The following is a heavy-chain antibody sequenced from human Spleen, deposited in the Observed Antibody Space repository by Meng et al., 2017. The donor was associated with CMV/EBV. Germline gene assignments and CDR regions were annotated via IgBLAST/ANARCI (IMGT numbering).Heavy chain of an antibody. D-gene: IGHD6-13*01. CDR1: GGSFSGYY. Sequence: QVQLQQWGAGLLKPSETLSLTFAVYGGSFSGYYWSWIRQPPGKGLEWIGEINHSGSTNYHASLKSRVTISVDTSKNQFYLKLSSVTAADTAVYYCARGLSSWYNWFDPWGQGTLVTVSS. CDR2: INHSGST. V-gene: IGHV4-34*01. J-gene: IGHJ5*02. CDR3: ARGLSSWYNWFDP.